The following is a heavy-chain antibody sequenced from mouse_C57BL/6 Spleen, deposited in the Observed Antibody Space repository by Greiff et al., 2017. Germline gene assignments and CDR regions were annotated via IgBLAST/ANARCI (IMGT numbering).Heavy chain of an antibody. J-gene: IGHJ2*01. CDR2: IYPGSGST. CDR1: GYTFTSYW. Sequence: VQLQQPGAELVKPGASVKMSCKASGYTFTSYWITWVKQRPGQGLEWIGDIYPGSGSTNYNEKFKSKATLTVDPSSSTAYMQLSSLTSEDSAVYYCARRGFGYDGYYAADYWGQGTTLTVSS. D-gene: IGHD2-3*01. V-gene: IGHV1-55*01. CDR3: ARRGFGYDGYYAADY.